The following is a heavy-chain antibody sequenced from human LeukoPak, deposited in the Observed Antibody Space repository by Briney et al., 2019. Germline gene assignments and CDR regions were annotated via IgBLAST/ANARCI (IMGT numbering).Heavy chain of an antibody. Sequence: PGGSLRLSCAASGFTVSSNYMSWVRQAPGKGLEWVLVIYSGGSTYYADSVKGRFTISRDNSKNTLYPQMNSLRAEDTAVYYCASRASGYSSGWPHDAFDIWGQGTMVTVSS. CDR3: ASRASGYSSGWPHDAFDI. CDR2: IYSGGST. D-gene: IGHD6-19*01. CDR1: GFTVSSNY. V-gene: IGHV3-53*01. J-gene: IGHJ3*02.